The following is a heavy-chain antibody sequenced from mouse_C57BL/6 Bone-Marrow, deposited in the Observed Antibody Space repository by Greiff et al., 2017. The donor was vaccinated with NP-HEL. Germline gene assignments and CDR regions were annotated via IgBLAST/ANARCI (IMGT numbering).Heavy chain of an antibody. CDR1: GYTFTSYW. Sequence: VKLVEPGAELVMPGASVKLSCKASGYTFTSYWIPWVKQRPGQGLEWIGDIYPGGGSTNYNEKFKSKATLTVDTSSSTAYMQLSSLTSEDSAVYECDRRGIYGKDGYFDVWGTGTTLTVSS. CDR2: IYPGGGST. J-gene: IGHJ1*03. CDR3: DRRGIYGKDGYFDV. V-gene: IGHV1-55*01. D-gene: IGHD1-1*02.